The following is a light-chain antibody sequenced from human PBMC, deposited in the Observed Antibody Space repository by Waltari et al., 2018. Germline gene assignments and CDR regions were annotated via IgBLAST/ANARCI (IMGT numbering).Light chain of an antibody. CDR2: AAS. CDR3: QQYNSYPRT. CDR1: QDISNS. J-gene: IGKJ4*01. V-gene: IGKV1-16*02. Sequence: DIQMTQSPSSLSASVGDRVTITCRASQDISNSLAWFQQKPGKAPKSLIYAASSLQSGVPPKFSGSGSGTDFTLTISSLQPEDFATYYCQQYNSYPRTFGGGTKVEIK.